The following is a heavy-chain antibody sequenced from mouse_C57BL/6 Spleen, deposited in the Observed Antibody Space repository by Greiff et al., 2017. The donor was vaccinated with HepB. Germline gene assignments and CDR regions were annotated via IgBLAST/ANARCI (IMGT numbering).Heavy chain of an antibody. J-gene: IGHJ1*03. CDR2: INPNNGGT. V-gene: IGHV1-18*01. CDR1: GYTFTDYN. CDR3: ARRKITTVPWYFDV. D-gene: IGHD1-1*01. Sequence: EVQLQQSGPELVKPGASVKIPCKASGYTFTDYNMDWVKQSHGKSLEWIGDINPNNGGTIYNQKFKGKATLTVDKSSSTAYMELRSLTSEDTAVYYCARRKITTVPWYFDVWGTGTTVTVSS.